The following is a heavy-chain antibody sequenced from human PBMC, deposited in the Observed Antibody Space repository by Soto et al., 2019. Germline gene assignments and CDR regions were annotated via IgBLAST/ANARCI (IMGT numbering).Heavy chain of an antibody. CDR1: GYILTSFG. D-gene: IGHD2-15*01. Sequence: ASVKVSCKASGYILTSFGINWVRQAPGQGLEWMGWISTYDGHTLYAQKFQGRVTMTADTSTSTAYMELRSLGSGDTAVYYCVRDDCVGSTCYQGDYWGQGTLVTVAS. V-gene: IGHV1-18*01. CDR2: ISTYDGHT. J-gene: IGHJ4*02. CDR3: VRDDCVGSTCYQGDY.